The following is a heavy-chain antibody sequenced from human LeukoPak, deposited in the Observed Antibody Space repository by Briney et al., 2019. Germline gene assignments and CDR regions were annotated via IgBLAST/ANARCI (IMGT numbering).Heavy chain of an antibody. V-gene: IGHV3-33*01. CDR3: AREDSSGWFSAY. Sequence: GRPLRLSCAASGFTFSGHGMHWIRQAPGKGLEWVAVIWHDGSKQLYADSVKGRFSISRDDSTSTLYLQMNSLRAEDTAVYYCAREDSSGWFSAYWGQGTLVTVSS. CDR1: GFTFSGHG. J-gene: IGHJ4*02. D-gene: IGHD6-19*01. CDR2: IWHDGSKQ.